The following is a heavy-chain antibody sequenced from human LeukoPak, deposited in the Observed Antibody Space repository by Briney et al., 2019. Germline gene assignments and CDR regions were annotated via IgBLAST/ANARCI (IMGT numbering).Heavy chain of an antibody. CDR1: GGTFSSYA. D-gene: IGHD3-22*01. CDR2: INPSGGST. V-gene: IGHV1-46*01. CDR3: ARSYYYDSSGEIYYFDY. Sequence: ASVKVSCKASGGTFSSYAVSWVRQAPGQGLEWMGIINPSGGSTSYAQKFQGRVTMTRDTSTSTVYMELSSLRSEDTAVYYCARSYYYDSSGEIYYFDYWGQGTLVTVSS. J-gene: IGHJ4*02.